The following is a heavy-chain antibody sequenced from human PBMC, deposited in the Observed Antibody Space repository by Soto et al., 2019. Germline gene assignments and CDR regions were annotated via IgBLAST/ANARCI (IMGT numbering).Heavy chain of an antibody. Sequence: LRLSCAASGFDFSKYAMYWVRQAPGRGPEWVAVVSPDGNNRFHADSVRGRFTISRDNSKSTLFLQMDSLRVEDTAVYFCVKSFFYDSSGYYYGLFEHWGQGTLVTVSS. CDR1: GFDFSKYA. V-gene: IGHV3-30*18. J-gene: IGHJ4*02. D-gene: IGHD3-22*01. CDR3: VKSFFYDSSGYYYGLFEH. CDR2: VSPDGNNR.